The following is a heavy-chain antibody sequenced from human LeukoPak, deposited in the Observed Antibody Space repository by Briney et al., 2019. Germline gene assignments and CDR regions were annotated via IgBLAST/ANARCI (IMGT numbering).Heavy chain of an antibody. J-gene: IGHJ4*02. CDR1: GFSFSSYA. CDR2: ISGSGDNT. Sequence: GGSLRLSCAASGFSFSSYAMSWVRQAPGKGLEWVSSISGSGDNTYYAESVKGRFTISRDNSKNTLYLQVNSLRAEDTAVYYCAKSLGSVVVTANDYWGQGTLVTVSS. D-gene: IGHD2-21*02. CDR3: AKSLGSVVVTANDY. V-gene: IGHV3-23*01.